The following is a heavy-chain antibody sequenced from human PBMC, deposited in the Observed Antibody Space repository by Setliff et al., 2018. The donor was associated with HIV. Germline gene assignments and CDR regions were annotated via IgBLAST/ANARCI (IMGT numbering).Heavy chain of an antibody. V-gene: IGHV1-46*01. D-gene: IGHD3-16*01. Sequence: GASVKVSCKAAGYYIHWVRQAPGQGLEWMGIINPSGGTTRFAQKFQGRVTMTRDTSTATVYMEVSSLRSEDTAVYYCARGVPRGLDYWGQGTLVTVSS. CDR2: INPSGGTT. CDR3: ARGVPRGLDY. CDR1: GYY. J-gene: IGHJ4*02.